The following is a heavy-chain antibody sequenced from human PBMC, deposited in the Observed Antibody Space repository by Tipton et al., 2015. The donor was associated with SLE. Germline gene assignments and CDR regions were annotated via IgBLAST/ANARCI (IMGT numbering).Heavy chain of an antibody. CDR2: INHSGST. Sequence: TLSLTCAVYGGSFSGYYWSWIRQPPGKGLEWIGEINHSGSTNYNPSLKSRVTISVDTSKNQFSLKLSSVTAADTAVYYCARGLPATSWFDPWGQGTMFSVSS. J-gene: IGHJ5*02. CDR3: ARGLPATSWFDP. V-gene: IGHV4-34*01. D-gene: IGHD1-26*01. CDR1: GGSFSGYY.